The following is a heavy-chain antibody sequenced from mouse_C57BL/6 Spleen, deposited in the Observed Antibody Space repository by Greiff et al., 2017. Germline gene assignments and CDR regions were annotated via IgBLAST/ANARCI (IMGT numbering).Heavy chain of an antibody. Sequence: QVQLKQSGAELARPGASVKLSCKASGYTFTSYGISWVKQRTGQGLEWIGEIYPRSGNTYYNEKFKGKATLTADKSSSTAYMELRSLTSEDSAVYFCARYGNYGGNYAMDYWGQGTSVTVSS. J-gene: IGHJ4*01. CDR1: GYTFTSYG. CDR3: ARYGNYGGNYAMDY. CDR2: IYPRSGNT. V-gene: IGHV1-81*01. D-gene: IGHD2-1*01.